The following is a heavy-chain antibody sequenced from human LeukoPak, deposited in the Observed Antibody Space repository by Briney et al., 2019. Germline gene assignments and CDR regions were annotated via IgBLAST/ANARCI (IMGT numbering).Heavy chain of an antibody. Sequence: SETLSLTCTVSGGSISSYYWSWIRQPPGKGLEWIGYIYYSGSTNYNPSLKSRVTISVDTSKNQFSLKLSSVTAADTAVYYCASAHDSGDYPNAFDISGQGTMVTVSS. V-gene: IGHV4-59*01. CDR3: ASAHDSGDYPNAFDI. CDR1: GGSISSYY. CDR2: IYYSGST. D-gene: IGHD4-17*01. J-gene: IGHJ3*02.